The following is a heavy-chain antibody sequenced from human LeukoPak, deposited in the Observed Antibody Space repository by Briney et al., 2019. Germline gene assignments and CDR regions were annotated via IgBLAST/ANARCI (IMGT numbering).Heavy chain of an antibody. CDR2: IYSGGST. D-gene: IGHD3-22*01. V-gene: IGHV3-53*04. CDR1: GFTVSSNY. Sequence: TGGSLRLSCAASGFTVSSNYMSWVRQAPGKGLEWVSVIYSGGSTYYADSVKGRFTISRHNSKNTLYLQMNSLRAEDTAVYYCARGLGYYYDSSGYQDYWGQGTLVTVSS. CDR3: ARGLGYYYDSSGYQDY. J-gene: IGHJ4*02.